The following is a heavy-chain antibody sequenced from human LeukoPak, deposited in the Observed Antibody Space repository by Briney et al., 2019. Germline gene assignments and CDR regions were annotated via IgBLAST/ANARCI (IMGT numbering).Heavy chain of an antibody. D-gene: IGHD6-13*01. CDR2: ISWDGGST. CDR3: AKDMAGYSSSWYDYYYGMDV. J-gene: IGHJ6*04. Sequence: GGSLRLSCAASGFTFDDYAMHWARQAPGKGLEWVSLISWDGGSTYYADSVKGRFTISRDNSKNSLYLQMNSLRAEDTALYYCAKDMAGYSSSWYDYYYGMDVWGKGTTVTVSS. V-gene: IGHV3-43D*04. CDR1: GFTFDDYA.